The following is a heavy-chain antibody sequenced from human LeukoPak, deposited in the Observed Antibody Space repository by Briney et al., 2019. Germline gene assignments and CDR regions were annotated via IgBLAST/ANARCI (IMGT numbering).Heavy chain of an antibody. CDR2: MSYSGST. V-gene: IGHV4-39*01. J-gene: IGHJ4*02. Sequence: SETLSLTCTVSGGSISRSYYYWGWIRQPPGKGLEWIGSMSYSGSTYYNPSLKSPVSISVDTSKNQFSLKLSSVTAADTAVYYCARHTSSMVDYWGQGTLVTVSS. D-gene: IGHD2/OR15-2a*01. CDR3: ARHTSSMVDY. CDR1: GGSISRSYYY.